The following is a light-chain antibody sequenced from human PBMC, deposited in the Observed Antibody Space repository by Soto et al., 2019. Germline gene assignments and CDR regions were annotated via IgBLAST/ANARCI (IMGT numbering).Light chain of an antibody. CDR3: SSYSSSSTNVV. Sequence: QSALTQPASVSGSPGQSITISCTGTSSDVGGYNYVSWYQQHPGKAPKLMIYDVSNRPSGVSNRFSGSKSGNTASLTISGLQAEDEADYYCSSYSSSSTNVVFGGGT. J-gene: IGLJ2*01. CDR2: DVS. CDR1: SSDVGGYNY. V-gene: IGLV2-14*01.